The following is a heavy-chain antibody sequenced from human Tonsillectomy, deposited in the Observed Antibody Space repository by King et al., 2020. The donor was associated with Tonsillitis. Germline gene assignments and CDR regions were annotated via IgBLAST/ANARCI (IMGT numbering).Heavy chain of an antibody. CDR1: GYTFTNYG. V-gene: IGHV1-18*01. J-gene: IGHJ4*02. CDR2: LNPYNGYT. CDR3: ARGLIPTHFDS. Sequence: QLVQSGDEVKMPGASVKVSCKASGYTFTNYGVTWVRQAPGQGLEWMGWLNPYNGYTNFAQKFQGRVTMTSDTSTSTAYMDLRSLRSDDTAVYYCARGLIPTHFDSWGQGTLVTVSS. D-gene: IGHD3-22*01.